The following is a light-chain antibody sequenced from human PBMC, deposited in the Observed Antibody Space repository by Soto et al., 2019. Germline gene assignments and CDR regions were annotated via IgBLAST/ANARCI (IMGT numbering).Light chain of an antibody. CDR3: QQYGSSLGRT. CDR1: QSVSSSY. V-gene: IGKV3-20*01. CDR2: GAS. Sequence: EIVLTQSPVTLSLSPGERATLSCRASQSVSSSYLAWYQQKPGQAPRLLIYGASSRATGIPDRFSGSGSGTDFTLTISRLEPEDFAVYYCQQYGSSLGRTFGQGTKVDIK. J-gene: IGKJ1*01.